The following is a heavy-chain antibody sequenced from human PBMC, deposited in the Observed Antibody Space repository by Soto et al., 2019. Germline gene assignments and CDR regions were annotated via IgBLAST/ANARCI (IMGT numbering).Heavy chain of an antibody. J-gene: IGHJ4*02. CDR1: GFTFSNA. D-gene: IGHD6-19*01. Sequence: PGGSLRLSCAASGFTFSNAMHWVRQAPGKGLEWVAVVSHDGRNTHYADSVKGRFTISRDSSKNTVSLEMTSLRAEDTAVYYCAKGGRQWLVTSDFNYWGQGALVTVSS. CDR3: AKGGRQWLVTSDFNY. CDR2: VSHDGRNT. V-gene: IGHV3-30*18.